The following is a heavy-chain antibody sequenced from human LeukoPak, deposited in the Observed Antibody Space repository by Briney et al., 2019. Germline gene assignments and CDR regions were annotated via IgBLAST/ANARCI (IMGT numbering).Heavy chain of an antibody. CDR3: ARGLNWFDP. CDR1: GGSISSGGYS. J-gene: IGHJ5*02. CDR2: IYYSGST. Sequence: PSETLSLTCAVSGGSISSGGYSWSWIRQPPGEGLEWIGYIYYSGSTYYNPSLKRRVTISVDTSKNQFSLKLSSVTAADTAVYYCARGLNWFDPWGQGTLVSVSS. V-gene: IGHV4-30-4*07.